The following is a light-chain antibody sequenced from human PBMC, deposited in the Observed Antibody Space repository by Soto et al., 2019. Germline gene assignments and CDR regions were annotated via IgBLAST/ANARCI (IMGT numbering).Light chain of an antibody. V-gene: IGLV1-51*02. CDR2: ENN. CDR1: SSNIGNNY. J-gene: IGLJ1*01. Sequence: QSVLTQPPSVSAAPGQKVTISCAGSSSNIGNNYVSWYQQLPGTAPKLLIYENNKRPSGIPDRFSGSKSGTSATLGITGLQTGDEADYYCRTWDSRLSAYVFGTGTKLTVL. CDR3: RTWDSRLSAYV.